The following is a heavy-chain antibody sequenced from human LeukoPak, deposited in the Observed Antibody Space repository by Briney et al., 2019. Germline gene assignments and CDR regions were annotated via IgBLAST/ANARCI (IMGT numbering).Heavy chain of an antibody. CDR3: ASGSPSDY. Sequence: GGSLRLSCEASGFTFSHYWMHWVRQAPGKGLVWVSRTNTDGSSTTYVDSVKGRFTISRDNSKNTLYLQMNSLRAEDTAVYYCASGSPSDYWGQGTLVTVSS. CDR2: TNTDGSST. CDR1: GFTFSHYW. J-gene: IGHJ4*02. V-gene: IGHV3-74*01. D-gene: IGHD1-26*01.